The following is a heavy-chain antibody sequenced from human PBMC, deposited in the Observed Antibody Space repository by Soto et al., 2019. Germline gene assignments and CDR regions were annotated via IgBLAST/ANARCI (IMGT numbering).Heavy chain of an antibody. CDR3: AREPYYDSSGYYPNWFDP. J-gene: IGHJ5*02. D-gene: IGHD3-22*01. CDR2: ISAYNGNT. V-gene: IGHV1-18*01. CDR1: GYTFTSYG. Sequence: QVQLVQSGAEVKKPGASVKVSCKASGYTFTSYGISWVRQAPGQGLEWMGWISAYNGNTNYAQKLQGRVTMTTDTSTGTAYMELRSLRSDDTAVYYCAREPYYDSSGYYPNWFDPWGQGTLVTVSS.